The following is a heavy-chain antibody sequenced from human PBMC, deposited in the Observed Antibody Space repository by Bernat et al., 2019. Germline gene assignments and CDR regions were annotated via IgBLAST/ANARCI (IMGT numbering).Heavy chain of an antibody. CDR3: ARPEGYYYGSGSYYP. CDR2: IIPILGIA. D-gene: IGHD3-10*01. Sequence: QVLLVQSGAEVKKPGASVKVSCKASGGTFSSYTISWVRQAPGQGLEWMGRIIPILGIANYAQKFQGRVTITADKSTSTAYMELSSLRSEDTAVYYCARPEGYYYGSGSYYPWGQGTLVTVSS. J-gene: IGHJ5*02. CDR1: GGTFSSYT. V-gene: IGHV1-69*02.